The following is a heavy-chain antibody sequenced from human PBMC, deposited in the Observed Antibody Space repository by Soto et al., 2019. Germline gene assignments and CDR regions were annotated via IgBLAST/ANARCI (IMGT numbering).Heavy chain of an antibody. J-gene: IGHJ6*02. Sequence: QVQLVQSGAEVKKPGASVKVSCKASGYTFTSYGISWVRQAPGPGLAWTGWISAYNGNTNYAQKFQGRVTMTTDTTTSTADRELRSRRSDDTAVEYWARGQGPGSDAYSYTMDVWGQGTTVTVSS. CDR2: ISAYNGNT. V-gene: IGHV1-18*01. CDR1: GYTFTSYG. D-gene: IGHD3-16*01. CDR3: ARGQGPGSDAYSYTMDV.